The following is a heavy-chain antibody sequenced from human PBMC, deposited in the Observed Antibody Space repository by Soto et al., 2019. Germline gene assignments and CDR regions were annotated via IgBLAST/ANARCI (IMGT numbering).Heavy chain of an antibody. V-gene: IGHV3-48*03. CDR3: ARESQQYYYGMDV. J-gene: IGHJ6*02. CDR1: GLTFSSYE. CDR2: ISSSGSTI. Sequence: QYGGSLRLSCAASGLTFSSYEMNWFRKAPGKGLEWVSYISSSGSTIYYADSVKGRFTISRDNAKNSLYLQMNSLRAEDTAVYYCARESQQYYYGMDVWGQGTTVTVSS.